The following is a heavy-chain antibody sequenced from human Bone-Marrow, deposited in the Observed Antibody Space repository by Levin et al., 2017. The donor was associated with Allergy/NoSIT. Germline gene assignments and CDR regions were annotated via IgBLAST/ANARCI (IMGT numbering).Heavy chain of an antibody. Sequence: GASVKVSCAASGFTFSNYWMTWVRQAPGKGLEWVANIKQDGSDKYYADSVKGRFTISRDNAKKSLYLQMNSLRVEDTAVYYCARDLNGVVAASTFDYWGQGTLVTASS. CDR1: GFTFSNYW. J-gene: IGHJ4*02. D-gene: IGHD2-15*01. CDR2: IKQDGSDK. V-gene: IGHV3-7*01. CDR3: ARDLNGVVAASTFDY.